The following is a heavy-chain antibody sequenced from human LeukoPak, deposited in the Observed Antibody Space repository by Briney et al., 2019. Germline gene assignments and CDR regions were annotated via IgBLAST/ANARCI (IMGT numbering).Heavy chain of an antibody. J-gene: IGHJ3*02. CDR3: ARAGPLGDAFDI. CDR2: ISAYNGKT. V-gene: IGHV1-18*01. CDR1: GDTFTSYG. Sequence: ASVKVSCEASGDTFTSYGISWVRQAPGQGLEWMGWISAYNGKTNYAQMLQGRVTMTTDTSARTAYMELRSLRSDDTAVYYCARAGPLGDAFDIWGQGTMVTVS. D-gene: IGHD3-16*01.